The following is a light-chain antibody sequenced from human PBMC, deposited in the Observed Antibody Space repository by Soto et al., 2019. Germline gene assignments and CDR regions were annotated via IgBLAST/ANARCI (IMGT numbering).Light chain of an antibody. V-gene: IGKV3-15*01. CDR1: QSVRSN. CDR3: QHYNNWPPWT. J-gene: IGKJ1*01. CDR2: GAP. Sequence: DIVMTQSPATLSVSPGDRVTLSCRASQSVRSNLAWYQQAPGQAPRLLIYGAPTRATGIPARFSGSGSGTEFILTISSLQSEDFAVYYCQHYNNWPPWTFGQGTKVEIK.